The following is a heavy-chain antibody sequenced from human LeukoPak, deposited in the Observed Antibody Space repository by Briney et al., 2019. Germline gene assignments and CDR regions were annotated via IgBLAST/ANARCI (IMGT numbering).Heavy chain of an antibody. CDR2: INHSGST. V-gene: IGHV4-34*01. Sequence: SETLSLTCAVYGGSFSGYYWSWIRQPPGKGLEWIGEINHSGSTNYNPSLKGRVTIPVDTSKNQFSLKLSSVTAADTAVYYCARGPPFDYWGQGTLVTVSS. J-gene: IGHJ4*02. CDR3: ARGPPFDY. CDR1: GGSFSGYY.